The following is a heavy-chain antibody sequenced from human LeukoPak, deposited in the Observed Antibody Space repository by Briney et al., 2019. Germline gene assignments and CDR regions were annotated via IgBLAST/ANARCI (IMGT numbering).Heavy chain of an antibody. CDR2: ISNDGSKI. CDR3: AQDRGGEQQLIQGFAY. V-gene: IGHV3-30*18. CDR1: GFTFSSYW. Sequence: GGSLRLSCAASGFTFSSYWMSWVRQAPGKGLEWVAVISNDGSKIYYTDSVKGRFTISRDNPKNTLYLQMNSLRTEDTAVYYCAQDRGGEQQLIQGFAYWGQGTLVTVSS. D-gene: IGHD6-13*01. J-gene: IGHJ4*02.